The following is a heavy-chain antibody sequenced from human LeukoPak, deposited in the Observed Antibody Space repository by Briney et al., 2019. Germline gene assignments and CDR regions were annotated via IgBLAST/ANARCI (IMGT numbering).Heavy chain of an antibody. CDR1: GFTFSVAW. V-gene: IGHV3-15*05. CDR2: IKSKTYGGTT. D-gene: IGHD3-22*01. J-gene: IGHJ4*02. Sequence: GGSVTLSCAASGFTFSVAWMTWARQVPGKGLECVGHIKSKTYGGTTDYVAPVKGRFTISRENSKNMVYLQMNSLKVDDSAVYHCATEFFQNGYNYWSLGTLVTVSS. CDR3: ATEFFQNGYNY.